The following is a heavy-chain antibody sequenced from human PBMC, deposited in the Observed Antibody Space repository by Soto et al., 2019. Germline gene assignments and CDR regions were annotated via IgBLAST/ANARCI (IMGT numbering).Heavy chain of an antibody. J-gene: IGHJ5*02. CDR3: AREIWFGENWFDP. CDR2: IKQDGSEK. V-gene: IGHV3-7*01. Sequence: EVQLVESGGGLVQPGGSLRLSCAASGFTFSSYWMSWVRQAPGKGLEWVANIKQDGSEKYYVDSVKGRFTISRDNAKNSLYLQMNSLGAEDTAVYYCAREIWFGENWFDPWGQGTLVTVSS. D-gene: IGHD3-10*01. CDR1: GFTFSSYW.